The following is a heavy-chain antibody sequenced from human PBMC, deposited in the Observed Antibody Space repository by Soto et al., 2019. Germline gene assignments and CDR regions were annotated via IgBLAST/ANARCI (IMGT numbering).Heavy chain of an antibody. J-gene: IGHJ4*02. CDR1: GIEFSNYA. V-gene: IGHV3-23*01. CDR3: AKDGNWLDVYFDV. D-gene: IGHD6-19*01. Sequence: PGGSLRLSCVASGIEFSNYAMSWVRQAPGKGLEWVSISSASGRSRYHADSVKGRFTISRDNSKNTLYLHMTNLRAEDKAVYYCAKDGNWLDVYFDVWGQGTPVTVSS. CDR2: SSASGRSR.